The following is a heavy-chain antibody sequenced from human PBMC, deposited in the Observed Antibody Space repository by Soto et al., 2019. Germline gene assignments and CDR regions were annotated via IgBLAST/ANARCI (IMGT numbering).Heavy chain of an antibody. CDR2: VPGDGSRA. D-gene: IGHD1-26*01. CDR1: GFSFIASF. J-gene: IGHJ6*02. Sequence: PGGSLSLSFPPSGFSFIASFLAWVRPAPGEGLVSLSHVPGDGSRASYADSVRGRFTISRDNAKNTLYLQMDSLRDEDTAIYYCARENWYSLDVWGQGTTVTVS. CDR3: ARENWYSLDV. V-gene: IGHV3-74*01.